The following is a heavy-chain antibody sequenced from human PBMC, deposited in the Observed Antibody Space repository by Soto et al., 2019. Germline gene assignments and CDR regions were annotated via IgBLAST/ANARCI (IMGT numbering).Heavy chain of an antibody. V-gene: IGHV1-69*06. D-gene: IGHD3-22*01. CDR3: ARELSGYYLKWFDP. CDR2: IIPIFGTA. Sequence: SVKVSCKASGGTFSSYAISWVRQAPGQGLEWMGGIIPIFGTANYAQKFQGRVTITADKSTSTAYMELSSLRSEDTAVYYCARELSGYYLKWFDPWGQGTLVTVSS. CDR1: GGTFSSYA. J-gene: IGHJ5*02.